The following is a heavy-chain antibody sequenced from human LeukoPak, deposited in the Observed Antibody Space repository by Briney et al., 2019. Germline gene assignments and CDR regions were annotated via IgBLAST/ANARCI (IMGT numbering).Heavy chain of an antibody. Sequence: ASVKVSCKASGYTFTGYYMHWVRQAPGQGLEWMGWINPNSGGTNYAQKFQGRVTMTRDTSISTAYMELSRLRSDDTAVYYCARDPVWLGDHDAFDIWGQGTMVTVSS. D-gene: IGHD3-10*01. CDR1: GYTFTGYY. V-gene: IGHV1-2*02. J-gene: IGHJ3*02. CDR2: INPNSGGT. CDR3: ARDPVWLGDHDAFDI.